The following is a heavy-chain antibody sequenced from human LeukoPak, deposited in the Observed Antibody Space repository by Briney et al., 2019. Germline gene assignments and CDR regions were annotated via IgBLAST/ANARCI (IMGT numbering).Heavy chain of an antibody. J-gene: IGHJ4*02. Sequence: SETLSLTCTVSGGSISSGDYYWSWIRQPPGKGLEWIGYIYYSGSTYYNPSLKSRVTISVDTSKNQFSLKLSSVTAADTAVYYCARGGYDSSGYYHRGIPGAVDYWGQGTLVTVSS. CDR2: IYYSGST. V-gene: IGHV4-30-4*01. D-gene: IGHD3-22*01. CDR3: ARGGYDSSGYYHRGIPGAVDY. CDR1: GGSISSGDYY.